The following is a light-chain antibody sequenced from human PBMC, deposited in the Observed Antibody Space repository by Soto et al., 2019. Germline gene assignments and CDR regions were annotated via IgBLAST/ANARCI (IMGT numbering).Light chain of an antibody. CDR3: QQRSNLWLT. CDR1: QSVGSY. CDR2: DAS. Sequence: EIVFTQSPATLSLSPGDRATLSCRASQSVGSYLGWYQQKPGQAPRLLIYDASNRATGIPARFSGSGSGTDFTLTISSLEPEDFAFYYCQQRSNLWLTFGGGTKVEIK. V-gene: IGKV3-11*01. J-gene: IGKJ4*01.